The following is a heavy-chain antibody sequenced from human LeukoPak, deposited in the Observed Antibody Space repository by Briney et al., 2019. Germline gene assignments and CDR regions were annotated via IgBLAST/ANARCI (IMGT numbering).Heavy chain of an antibody. CDR1: GGSISSYY. Sequence: SETLSLTCTVSGGSISSYYWSWIRQPPGEGLEWIGYIYYSGSTNYNPSLKSRVTISVDTSKNQFSLKLSSVTAADTAVYYCARDDYGDYVLGRPYYYYGMDVWGQGTLVTVSS. J-gene: IGHJ6*02. V-gene: IGHV4-59*12. CDR3: ARDDYGDYVLGRPYYYYGMDV. D-gene: IGHD4-17*01. CDR2: IYYSGST.